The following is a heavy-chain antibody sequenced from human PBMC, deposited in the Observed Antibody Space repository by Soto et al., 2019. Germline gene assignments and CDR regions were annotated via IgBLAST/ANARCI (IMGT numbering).Heavy chain of an antibody. Sequence: QVQLQESGPGLVKPSQTLSLTCTFSGGSISSGDYYWSWIRQPPGKGLEWIGYIYYSGSTYYNPSLKSRVTIAVDPSKNQFSLKLSSVTAADTAVYYCARARYYYGSGSRHFDLWGRGTLVTVSS. D-gene: IGHD3-10*01. J-gene: IGHJ2*01. CDR2: IYYSGST. V-gene: IGHV4-30-4*01. CDR1: GGSISSGDYY. CDR3: ARARYYYGSGSRHFDL.